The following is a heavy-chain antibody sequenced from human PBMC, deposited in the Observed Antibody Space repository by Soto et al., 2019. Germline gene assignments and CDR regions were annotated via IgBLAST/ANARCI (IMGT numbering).Heavy chain of an antibody. CDR3: ARSRGYCSGGGCKLVVYAFDI. J-gene: IGHJ3*02. V-gene: IGHV4-34*12. Sequence: QVQLQQWGAGLLKPSETLSLTCAVYGGSFTDYYWNWIRQPPGKGLEWIGEIFHSGSTNYNPSLKSRVSVSVDTSKNQFSLKLNSATAADTAVYYCARSRGYCSGGGCKLVVYAFDIWGQGTTVTVSS. CDR2: IFHSGST. CDR1: GGSFTDYY. D-gene: IGHD2-15*01.